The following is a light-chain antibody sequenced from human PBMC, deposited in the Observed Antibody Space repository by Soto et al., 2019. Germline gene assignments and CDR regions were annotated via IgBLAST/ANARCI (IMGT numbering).Light chain of an antibody. CDR3: QQYGSSPWT. V-gene: IGKV3-20*01. CDR1: QSVSSSY. Sequence: EIVLTQSPGTLSLSPGERATLSCRASQSVSSSYLAWYQQKPGQAPRLLIYGASSRVTGIPDRFSGSGSGTDFTLTISRLEPEDFAVYSCQQYGSSPWTFGQGTK. J-gene: IGKJ1*01. CDR2: GAS.